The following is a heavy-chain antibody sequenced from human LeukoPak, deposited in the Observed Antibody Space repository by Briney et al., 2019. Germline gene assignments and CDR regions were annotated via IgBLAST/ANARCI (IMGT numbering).Heavy chain of an antibody. Sequence: GGSLRLSCAASGFTFSHFAMSWVRQAPGKGLHWVSTISGSGNKTYDADSVKGRLTISRENSKKTLYLQMTGLRAEDTAVYYCAKLKRVGIAPFDDWGQGTLVTVSS. CDR2: ISGSGNKT. CDR1: GFTFSHFA. D-gene: IGHD3-10*01. J-gene: IGHJ4*02. CDR3: AKLKRVGIAPFDD. V-gene: IGHV3-23*01.